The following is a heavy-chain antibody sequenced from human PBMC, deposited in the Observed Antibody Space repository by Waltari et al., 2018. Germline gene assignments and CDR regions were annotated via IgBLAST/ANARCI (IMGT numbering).Heavy chain of an antibody. Sequence: EVQLVESGGGLVQPGGSLRLSCAASGLTFSSYSMHWVRRAQGKGLGWVSYISSSSSTIYYADSVKGRFTISRDNAKNSLYLQMNSLRAEDTAVYYCARDQSYSNYVFYYYGMDVWGQGTTVTVSS. CDR3: ARDQSYSNYVFYYYGMDV. V-gene: IGHV3-48*01. J-gene: IGHJ6*02. D-gene: IGHD4-4*01. CDR1: GLTFSSYS. CDR2: ISSSSSTI.